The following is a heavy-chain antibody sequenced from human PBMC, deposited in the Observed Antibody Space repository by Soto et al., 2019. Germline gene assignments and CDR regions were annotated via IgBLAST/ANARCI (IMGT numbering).Heavy chain of an antibody. J-gene: IGHJ5*02. V-gene: IGHV4-30-4*01. CDR2: IYYSGST. CDR3: ARARFVLVPWFDP. D-gene: IGHD2-2*01. CDR1: GGSISSGDYY. Sequence: SETLSLTCTVSGGSISSGDYYWSWIRQPPGKGLEWIGYIYYSGSTYYNPSLKSRVTISVDTSKNQFSLKLSSVTAADTAVYYCARARFVLVPWFDPWGQGTLVTVSS.